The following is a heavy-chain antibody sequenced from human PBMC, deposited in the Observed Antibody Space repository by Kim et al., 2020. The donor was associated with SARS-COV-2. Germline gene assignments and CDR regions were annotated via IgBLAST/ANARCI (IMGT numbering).Heavy chain of an antibody. V-gene: IGHV1-3*01. J-gene: IGHJ5*02. CDR3: ARRLEVGATRGNWFDP. Sequence: ASVKVSCKASGYTFTSYAMHWVRQAPGQRLEWMGWINAGNGNTKYSQKFQGRVTSTRDTSASTAYMELSSLRSEDTAVYYCARRLEVGATRGNWFDPWGQGTLVTVSS. D-gene: IGHD1-26*01. CDR2: INAGNGNT. CDR1: GYTFTSYA.